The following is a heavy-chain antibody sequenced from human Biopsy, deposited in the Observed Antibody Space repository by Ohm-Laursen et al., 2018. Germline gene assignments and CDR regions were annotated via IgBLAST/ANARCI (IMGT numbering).Heavy chain of an antibody. J-gene: IGHJ6*02. D-gene: IGHD2-2*01. CDR1: GFIFSTYT. V-gene: IGHV3-21*01. CDR3: ARESALKWYQSLPYFNGTDV. CDR2: ISSRSSDI. Sequence: SLRLSCAASGFIFSTYTMNWVRQAPGEGLEWVSSISSRSSDIYYADSVKGRFTISRDNAKNSLFLHMNSLRAEDTAVYYCARESALKWYQSLPYFNGTDVWGQGTTVTVSS.